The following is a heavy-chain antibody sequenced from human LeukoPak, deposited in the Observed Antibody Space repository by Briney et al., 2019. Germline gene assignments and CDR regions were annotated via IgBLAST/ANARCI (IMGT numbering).Heavy chain of an antibody. CDR2: ISGSGSDT. Sequence: PGGSLRLSCAASGFTFCSSAMNWVRQAPGKGLEWVAVISGSGSDTYYGDSVKGRFTISRDNSENTLYLQMNSLTAEDTALYYCAKSSGHVGIIADNYFDHWGQGTLVTVYS. CDR3: AKSSGHVGIIADNYFDH. V-gene: IGHV3-23*01. D-gene: IGHD1-26*01. J-gene: IGHJ4*02. CDR1: GFTFCSSA.